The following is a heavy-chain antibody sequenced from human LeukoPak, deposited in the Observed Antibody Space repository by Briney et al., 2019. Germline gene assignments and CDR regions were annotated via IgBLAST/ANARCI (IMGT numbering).Heavy chain of an antibody. V-gene: IGHV3-21*01. Sequence: GGSLRLSCAASGFTFSSYSMNWVRQAPGKGLEWVSSISSSSSYIYYADSVKGRFTISRDNAKNSQYLQMNSLRAEDTAVYYCARLVGYCSSTSCSDYWGQGTLVTVSS. CDR3: ARLVGYCSSTSCSDY. J-gene: IGHJ4*02. D-gene: IGHD2-2*01. CDR1: GFTFSSYS. CDR2: ISSSSSYI.